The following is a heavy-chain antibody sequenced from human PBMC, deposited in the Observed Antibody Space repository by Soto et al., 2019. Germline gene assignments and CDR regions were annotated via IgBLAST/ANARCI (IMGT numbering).Heavy chain of an antibody. D-gene: IGHD6-19*01. CDR2: INAGNGNT. CDR1: GYTFTSYA. CDR3: AAYIAVAPFDY. J-gene: IGHJ4*02. V-gene: IGHV1-3*01. Sequence: ASVKVSCKASGYTFTSYAIHWVRQAPGQRLEWMGWINAGNGNTKYSQKFQGRVTITRDTSASTAYMELSSLRSEDTAVYYCAAYIAVAPFDYWGQGTLVTVSS.